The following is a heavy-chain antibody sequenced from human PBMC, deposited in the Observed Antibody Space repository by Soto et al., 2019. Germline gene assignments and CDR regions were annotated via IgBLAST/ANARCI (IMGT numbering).Heavy chain of an antibody. J-gene: IGHJ4*02. V-gene: IGHV3-74*01. D-gene: IGHD3-3*01. Sequence: EVQLVESGGGLVQPGGSLRLSCTASGFTFSSYWMHWVRQAPGKGLVWVSRLNSDGSSTSYADSVKGRFTISRDDAKNTPYLQMNSLRAEDTAVYYCARGGFWNGYSEISHWGQGTLVTVSS. CDR2: LNSDGSST. CDR3: ARGGFWNGYSEISH. CDR1: GFTFSSYW.